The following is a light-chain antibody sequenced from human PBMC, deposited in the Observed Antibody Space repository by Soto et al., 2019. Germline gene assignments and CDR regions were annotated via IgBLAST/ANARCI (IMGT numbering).Light chain of an antibody. CDR1: SSNIGSNY. CDR3: AAWDDCLRCWV. CDR2: RNN. Sequence: QSVLTQPPSASGTPGQRVTISCSGSSSNIGSNYVYWYQQLPGTAPKLLIYRNNQRPSGVPDRFSGSKSGTSASLAISGLRSEDEADYYCAAWDDCLRCWVFGGGTQLTVL. V-gene: IGLV1-47*01. J-gene: IGLJ3*02.